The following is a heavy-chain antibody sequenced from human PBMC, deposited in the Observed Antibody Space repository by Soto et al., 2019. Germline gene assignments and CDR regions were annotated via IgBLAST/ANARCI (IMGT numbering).Heavy chain of an antibody. CDR1: GFTFSSYW. V-gene: IGHV3-7*01. D-gene: IGHD6-13*01. J-gene: IGHJ6*02. Sequence: EVQLVESGGGLVQPGGSLRLSCAASGFTFSSYWMSWVRQAPGKGLEWVANIKQDGSEKYYVDSVKGRFTISRDNAKNSLYLQMNSRGAEDTAVYYWAGGSDSSSWYYYYYGMDVWGQGTTVTVSS. CDR3: AGGSDSSSWYYYYYGMDV. CDR2: IKQDGSEK.